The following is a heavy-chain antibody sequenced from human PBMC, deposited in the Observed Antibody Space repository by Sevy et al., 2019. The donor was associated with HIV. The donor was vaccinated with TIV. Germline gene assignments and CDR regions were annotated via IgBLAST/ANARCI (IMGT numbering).Heavy chain of an antibody. CDR2: LSGSGAST. J-gene: IGHJ3*02. Sequence: GGSLRLSCAASGFTFTTYAMGWVRQAPGKGLKWVSTLSGSGASTYYADSVKGRFTISRDSSKNTLFLQMDSLRAEDTAVYYSKKDFYDSSGYYPMEAFDIWGQGTMVTVSS. CDR3: KKDFYDSSGYYPMEAFDI. V-gene: IGHV3-23*01. CDR1: GFTFTTYA. D-gene: IGHD3-22*01.